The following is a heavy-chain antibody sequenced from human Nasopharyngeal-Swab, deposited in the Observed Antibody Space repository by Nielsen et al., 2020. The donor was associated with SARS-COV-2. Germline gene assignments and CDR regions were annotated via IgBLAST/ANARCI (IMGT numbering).Heavy chain of an antibody. D-gene: IGHD3-16*02. CDR1: GYTFTSYY. V-gene: IGHV1-46*01. J-gene: IGHJ6*02. CDR2: INPSGGST. CDR3: ARDGFWGLRLGELSLYLARMDV. Sequence: ASVKVSCKASGYTFTSYYMHWVRQAPGQGLEWMGIINPSGGSTSYAQKFQGRVTMTRDTSTSTVYMELSSLRSEDTAVYYCARDGFWGLRLGELSLYLARMDVWGQGTTVTVSS.